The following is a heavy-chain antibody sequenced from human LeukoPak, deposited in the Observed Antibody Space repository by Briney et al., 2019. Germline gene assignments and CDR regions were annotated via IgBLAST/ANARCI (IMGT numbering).Heavy chain of an antibody. CDR1: GFTFSSYS. J-gene: IGHJ5*02. CDR3: AGVGTTYNWFDP. Sequence: GGSLRLSCAASGFTFSSYSMNWVRQAPGKGLEWVSSISSSSSYIYYADSVKGRFTISRDNAKNSLYLQMNSLRAEDTAVYYCAGVGTTYNWFDPWGQGTLVTVSS. V-gene: IGHV3-21*01. CDR2: ISSSSSYI. D-gene: IGHD1-1*01.